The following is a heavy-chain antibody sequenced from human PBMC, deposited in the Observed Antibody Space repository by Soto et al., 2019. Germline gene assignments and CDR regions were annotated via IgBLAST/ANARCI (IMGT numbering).Heavy chain of an antibody. CDR2: IWYDGSNK. J-gene: IGHJ4*02. V-gene: IGHV3-33*01. CDR3: ARGNYYDFWSGYWYYFDY. CDR1: GFTFSSYG. Sequence: GGSLRLSCAASGFTFSSYGMHWVRQAPGKGLEWVAVIWYDGSNKYYADSVKGRFTISRDNSKNTLYLQMNSLRAEDTAVYYCARGNYYDFWSGYWYYFDYWGQGTLVTVSS. D-gene: IGHD3-3*01.